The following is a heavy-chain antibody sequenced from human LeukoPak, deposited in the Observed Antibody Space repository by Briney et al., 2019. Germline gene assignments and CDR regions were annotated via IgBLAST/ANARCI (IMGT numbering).Heavy chain of an antibody. CDR1: GFTFSSYS. CDR3: ASTRGYSGYANAFDI. D-gene: IGHD5-12*01. V-gene: IGHV3-21*01. CDR2: ISSSSSYI. J-gene: IGHJ3*02. Sequence: PGGSLRLSCAASGFTFSSYSMNWVRQAPGKGLEWVSSISSSSSYIYYADSVKGRFTISRDNAKNSLYLQMNSLRAEDTAVYYCASTRGYSGYANAFDIWGQGTMVTVSS.